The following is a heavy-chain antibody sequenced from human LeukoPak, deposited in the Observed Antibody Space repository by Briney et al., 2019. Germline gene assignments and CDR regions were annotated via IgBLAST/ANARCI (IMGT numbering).Heavy chain of an antibody. D-gene: IGHD5-18*01. Sequence: GGSLRLSCAASGFTVSSNYVSWVRQAPGEGLEWVSVIYSGGSTYYADSVKGRFTISRDNSKNTLYLQMNSLRAEDTAVYYCARDIYSYGWGWFDPWGQGTLVTASS. CDR1: GFTVSSNY. V-gene: IGHV3-66*02. CDR3: ARDIYSYGWGWFDP. J-gene: IGHJ5*02. CDR2: IYSGGST.